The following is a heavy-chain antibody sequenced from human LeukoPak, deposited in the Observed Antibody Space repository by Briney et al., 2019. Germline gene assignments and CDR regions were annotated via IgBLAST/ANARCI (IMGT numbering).Heavy chain of an antibody. Sequence: SGPTLVNPTQTLTLTCTFSGFSLSTSGVGVGWIRQPPGKALEWLALIYWNDDKRYSPSLKSRLTITKDTSKNQVVLTMTNMDPVDTATYYCAHDTQIRITIGSHYYYYYYMDVWGKGTTVTVSS. V-gene: IGHV2-5*01. D-gene: IGHD3-3*01. CDR2: IYWNDDK. CDR1: GFSLSTSGVG. J-gene: IGHJ6*03. CDR3: AHDTQIRITIGSHYYYYYYMDV.